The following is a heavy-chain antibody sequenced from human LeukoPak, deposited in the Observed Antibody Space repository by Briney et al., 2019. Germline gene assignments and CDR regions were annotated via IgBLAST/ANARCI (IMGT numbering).Heavy chain of an antibody. CDR3: ARGIMYSSSWYRFYSWFDP. CDR2: TYTSGST. Sequence: SETLSLTCTVSGGSISSGSYYWSWIRQPAGKGLEWIGRTYTSGSTNYNPSLKSRVTISVDTSKNQFSLKLSSVTAADTAVYYCARGIMYSSSWYRFYSWFDPWGQGTLVTVSS. CDR1: GGSISSGSYY. D-gene: IGHD6-13*01. J-gene: IGHJ5*02. V-gene: IGHV4-61*02.